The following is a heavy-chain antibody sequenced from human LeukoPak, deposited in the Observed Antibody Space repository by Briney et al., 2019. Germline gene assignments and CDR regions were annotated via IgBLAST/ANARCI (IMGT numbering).Heavy chain of an antibody. V-gene: IGHV3-30-3*01. CDR1: GFTYSSYA. Sequence: PGGSLRLSCAASGFTYSSYAMHWVRQAPGKGREWVAVIYDDGSNKYYADSVKGRFTISRDNSKNAQYLQMNSLRAEDTAVYYCARDPSWEAAAMSFDYWGQGTLVTVSS. D-gene: IGHD6-13*01. J-gene: IGHJ4*02. CDR3: ARDPSWEAAAMSFDY. CDR2: IYDDGSNK.